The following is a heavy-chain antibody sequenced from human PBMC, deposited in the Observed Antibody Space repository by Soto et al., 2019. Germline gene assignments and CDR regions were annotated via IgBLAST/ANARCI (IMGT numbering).Heavy chain of an antibody. J-gene: IGHJ4*02. Sequence: QVQLVQSGAEVKKPGSSVKVSCKAYGGTFSSYAISWVRQAPGQGLEWMGGIIPIFGTANYAQKFQGRVTITADESTSTAYMELSSLRSEDTAVYYCARAATSMIVVVFLDYWGQGTLVTVSS. CDR3: ARAATSMIVVVFLDY. D-gene: IGHD3-22*01. CDR2: IIPIFGTA. V-gene: IGHV1-69*01. CDR1: GGTFSSYA.